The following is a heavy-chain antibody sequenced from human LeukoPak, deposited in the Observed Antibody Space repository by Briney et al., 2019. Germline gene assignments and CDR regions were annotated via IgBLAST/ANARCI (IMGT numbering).Heavy chain of an antibody. J-gene: IGHJ5*02. V-gene: IGHV1-46*01. CDR3: ARRPVAGGWFDP. CDR2: INHSGGST. Sequence: AASVKVSCKASGYTFTIYYMHWVRQAPGQGLEWMGIINHSGGSTSYAQKFQGRVTMTRDTSTSTVYMELSSLRSEDTAVYYCARRPVAGGWFDPWGQGTLVTVSS. D-gene: IGHD6-19*01. CDR1: GYTFTIYY.